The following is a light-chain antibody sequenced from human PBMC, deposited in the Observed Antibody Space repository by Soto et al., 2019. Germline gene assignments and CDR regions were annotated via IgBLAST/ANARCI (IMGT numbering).Light chain of an antibody. V-gene: IGKV3-20*01. CDR1: QSVSSSY. Sequence: EIVLTRSPGALSLSPGDRATFSCRSSQSVSSSYLAWYQQKPGQATGLLIYGASSRATGITDRFSGSGSGTDFTLNITSLEPEDFAVYYCQQYGRSTWTFGPRTRWIS. CDR3: QQYGRSTWT. J-gene: IGKJ1*01. CDR2: GAS.